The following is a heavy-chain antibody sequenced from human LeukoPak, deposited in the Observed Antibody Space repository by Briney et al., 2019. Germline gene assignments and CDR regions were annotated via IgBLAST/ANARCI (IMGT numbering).Heavy chain of an antibody. V-gene: IGHV1-18*01. CDR1: GYTFTSYG. J-gene: IGHJ4*02. CDR3: ARDIYYYDSRPIDY. D-gene: IGHD3-22*01. CDR2: ISAYNGNT. Sequence: ASVKVSCKASGYTFTSYGISWVRQAPGQGLECMGWISAYNGNTNYAQKLQGRVTMTTDTSTSTAYMELRSLRSDDTAVYYCARDIYYYDSRPIDYWGQGTLVTVSS.